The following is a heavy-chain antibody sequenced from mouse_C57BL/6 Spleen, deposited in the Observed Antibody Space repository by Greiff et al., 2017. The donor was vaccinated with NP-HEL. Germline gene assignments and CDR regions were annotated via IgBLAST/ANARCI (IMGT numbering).Heavy chain of an antibody. V-gene: IGHV7-3*01. D-gene: IGHD2-1*01. Sequence: EVKLMESGGGLVQPGGSLSLSCAASGFTFTDYYMSWVRQPPGKALEWLGFIRNKANGYTTEYSASVKGRFTISRDNSQSILYLQMNALRAEDSATYYCARSLYGNFPFAYWGQGTLVTVSA. J-gene: IGHJ3*01. CDR1: GFTFTDYY. CDR2: IRNKANGYTT. CDR3: ARSLYGNFPFAY.